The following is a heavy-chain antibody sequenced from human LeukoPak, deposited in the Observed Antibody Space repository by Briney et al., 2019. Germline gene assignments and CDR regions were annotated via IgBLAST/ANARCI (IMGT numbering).Heavy chain of an antibody. V-gene: IGHV1-69*13. CDR2: LIPIYGSA. D-gene: IGHD5-12*01. J-gene: IGHJ6*02. Sequence: GASVKVSCKASGGGFTFTSHAISWVRQAPGQGLEWMGGLIPIYGSANYAQKFQGRVTITSDESTRTVYMELSSLRSEDTAVYYCASRVAGMDVWGQGTTVTVSS. CDR1: GGGFTFTSHA. CDR3: ASRVAGMDV.